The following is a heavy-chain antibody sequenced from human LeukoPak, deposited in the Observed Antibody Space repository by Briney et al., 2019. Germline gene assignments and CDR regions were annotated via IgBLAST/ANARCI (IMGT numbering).Heavy chain of an antibody. CDR2: IYYSGST. CDR1: GGSISSYY. J-gene: IGHJ5*02. CDR3: ARGWGSLDWFDP. Sequence: ASETLSLTCTVSGGSISSYYWSWIRQPPGKGLEWIGYIYYSGSTNYNPSLKSRVTISVDTSKKQFSLKLSPVTAADTAVYYCARGWGSLDWFDPWGQGTLVTVSS. D-gene: IGHD1-1*01. V-gene: IGHV4-59*01.